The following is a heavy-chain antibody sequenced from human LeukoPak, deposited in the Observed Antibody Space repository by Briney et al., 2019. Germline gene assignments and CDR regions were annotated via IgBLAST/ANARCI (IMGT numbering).Heavy chain of an antibody. V-gene: IGHV3-30-3*01. CDR3: ASSTIFGVGDAFDI. CDR2: ISYDGSNK. D-gene: IGHD3-3*01. Sequence: GGSLRLSCAASGFTFSSYAMHWVRQAPGKGLEWVAVISYDGSNKYYADSVKGRFTISRDNSKNTLYLQMNSLRAEDTAVYYCASSTIFGVGDAFDIWGQGTMVTVSS. J-gene: IGHJ3*02. CDR1: GFTFSSYA.